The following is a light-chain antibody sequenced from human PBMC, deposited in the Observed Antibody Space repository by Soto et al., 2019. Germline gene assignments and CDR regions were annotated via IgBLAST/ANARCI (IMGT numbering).Light chain of an antibody. Sequence: EIVMTQSPATLSVSPGERATLSCRASQSVSSNLAWYQQKPGQAPRLLIYGASTRATGIPARFSGSGSGTEFTLTISGLQSEDFALYYFQQYNNWPPYTFGQGTKLEIK. V-gene: IGKV3-15*01. CDR3: QQYNNWPPYT. J-gene: IGKJ2*01. CDR1: QSVSSN. CDR2: GAS.